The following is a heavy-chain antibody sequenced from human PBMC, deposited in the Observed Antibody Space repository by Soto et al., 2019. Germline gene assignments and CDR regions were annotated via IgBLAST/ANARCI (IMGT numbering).Heavy chain of an antibody. CDR3: AIARRTSSLWFDP. CDR1: GGTFSSSA. V-gene: IGHV1-69*12. Sequence: QVQLVQSGAEVKKVGSSVKVSCKGSGGTFSSSAMSWMRQAPGQGLEWMGGITATFGAVNYAQKFQGRLTIAADEFTDTAYMELSSLTSEESAVYYCAIARRTSSLWFDPWGQGTLVSVSS. CDR2: ITATFGAV. D-gene: IGHD6-6*01. J-gene: IGHJ5*02.